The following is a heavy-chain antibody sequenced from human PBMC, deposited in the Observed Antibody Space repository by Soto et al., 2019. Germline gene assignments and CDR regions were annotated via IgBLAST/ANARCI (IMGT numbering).Heavy chain of an antibody. CDR2: IYPYDSDT. J-gene: IGHJ4*01. CDR3: ARHLVGSTRGNFDY. V-gene: IGHV5-51*01. Sequence: EVQLVQSGAEVKKPGESLKISCKTSGYSFTSYWIDWVRQMPGKGMEWMGNIYPYDSDTKYSPSFQGQVTISADTSITTAYLQWSGLRASDTAIYFCARHLVGSTRGNFDYWGQGTLVTVSS. D-gene: IGHD2-2*01. CDR1: GYSFTSYW.